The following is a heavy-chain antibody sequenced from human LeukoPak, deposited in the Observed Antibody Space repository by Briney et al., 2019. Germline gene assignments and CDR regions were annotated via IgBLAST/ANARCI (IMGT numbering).Heavy chain of an antibody. CDR3: AKDSQSHAWSQFDY. CDR1: GFTFSSYA. J-gene: IGHJ4*02. CDR2: ISNDGGTT. Sequence: GGSLRLSCAASGFTFSSYAMHWVRQVPGKGPEWVAVISNDGGTTFYADSVKGRFTISRDNSKNTLYLQMNSLRVEDTAVYYCAKDSQSHAWSQFDYWGQGTLVTVSS. D-gene: IGHD2-15*01. V-gene: IGHV3-30*04.